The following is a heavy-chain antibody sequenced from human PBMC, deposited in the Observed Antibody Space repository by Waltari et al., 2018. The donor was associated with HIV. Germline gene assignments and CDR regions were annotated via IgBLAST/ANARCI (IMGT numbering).Heavy chain of an antibody. J-gene: IGHJ4*02. D-gene: IGHD6-13*01. CDR2: IKEDGSEI. CDR3: ARRQQLTD. CDR1: GFPFNSSW. Sequence: EVRLVESGGGLVQPGGSLRLSCAASGFPFNSSWMTWVRQAPGKGLEWVANIKEDGSEIHYVDSVKGRFTISRDNAKNSLYLQMNSLRAEDTAVYYCARRQQLTDWGQGTLVTVSS. V-gene: IGHV3-7*01.